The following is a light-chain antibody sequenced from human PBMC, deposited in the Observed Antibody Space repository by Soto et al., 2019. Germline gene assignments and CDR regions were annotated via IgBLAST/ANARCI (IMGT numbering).Light chain of an antibody. CDR1: QSGSGN. J-gene: IGKJ5*01. CDR2: GAS. V-gene: IGKV3-15*01. CDR3: QQYNNWPPIT. Sequence: EIVMTPSPATLSVSPGERATLSCRARQSGSGNLAWYQQKPGQAPRLLIYGASTRATGIPARFSGSGSGTEFTLAISSLQSEDFAVYYCQQYNNWPPITFGQGTRLEIK.